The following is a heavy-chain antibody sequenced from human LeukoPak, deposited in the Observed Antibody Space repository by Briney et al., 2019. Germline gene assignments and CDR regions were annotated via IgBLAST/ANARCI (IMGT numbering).Heavy chain of an antibody. V-gene: IGHV2-5*02. D-gene: IGHD6-13*01. CDR1: GFSLSTRGGG. J-gene: IGHJ4*02. CDR3: AHRNSGLAAAGFEF. Sequence: SGPTLINPSQTLTLTCTFSGFSLSTRGGGVGWIRQPPGKALEWLGIIYWDDDERYSPALKSRLTITKDTSKNPVVLTMTNMDPVDTATYYCAHRNSGLAAAGFEFWGQGTLVTVSS. CDR2: IYWDDDE.